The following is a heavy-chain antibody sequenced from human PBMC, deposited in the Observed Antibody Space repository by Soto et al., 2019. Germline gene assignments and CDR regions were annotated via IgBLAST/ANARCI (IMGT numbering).Heavy chain of an antibody. V-gene: IGHV4-59*01. D-gene: IGHD5-12*01. Sequence: QVQLQESGPGLVKPSETLSLTCTVSGGSISSYYWSWIRQPPGKGLEWIGCIYYSGSTNYNPSLKRRVTISVATSKNQFSLKLSSVTAADTAVYYCARWLRPYYFDYWGQGTLVTVSS. CDR1: GGSISSYY. CDR2: IYYSGST. J-gene: IGHJ4*02. CDR3: ARWLRPYYFDY.